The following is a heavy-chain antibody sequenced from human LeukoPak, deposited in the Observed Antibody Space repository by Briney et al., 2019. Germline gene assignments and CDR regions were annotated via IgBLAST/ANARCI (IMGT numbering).Heavy chain of an antibody. J-gene: IGHJ4*02. V-gene: IGHV1-58*02. D-gene: IGHD1-26*01. CDR3: ARAKSNSGSYLFDY. CDR2: IVVGSGNT. CDR1: GSTFTSSA. Sequence: ASVKVSCKASGSTFTSSAMQWVRQARGQRLEWIGWIVVGSGNTNYAQKFQERVTITRDMSTSTAYMELSSLRSEDTAVYYCARAKSNSGSYLFDYWGQGTLVTVSS.